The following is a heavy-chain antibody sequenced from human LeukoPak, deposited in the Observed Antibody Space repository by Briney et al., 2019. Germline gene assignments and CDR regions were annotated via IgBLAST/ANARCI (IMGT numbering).Heavy chain of an antibody. CDR1: GFTFSSYG. CDR2: ISYDGSNK. CDR3: AKDLPLDY. J-gene: IGHJ4*02. Sequence: GGSLRLSCAASGFTFSSYGMHWVRQAPGKGLEWVAVISYDGSNKYYADSVKGRFTISRDNSKNTLYLQMNSLRAEDTAVYYCAKDLPLDYWGQGTLVTVSS. V-gene: IGHV3-30*18.